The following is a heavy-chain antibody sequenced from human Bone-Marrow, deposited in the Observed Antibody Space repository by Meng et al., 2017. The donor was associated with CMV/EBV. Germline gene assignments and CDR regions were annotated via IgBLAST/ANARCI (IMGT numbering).Heavy chain of an antibody. V-gene: IGHV3-53*01. D-gene: IGHD6-6*01. CDR2: IYSGGST. Sequence: VPLGGAGGGLSQPGGSLRLSCAASGFTVSSNYMSWVRQAPGKGLEWVSVIYSGGSTYYADSVKGRFTISRDNSKNTLYLQMNSLRAEDTAVYYCARDSSSSLDYWGQGTLVTVSS. J-gene: IGHJ4*02. CDR3: ARDSSSSLDY. CDR1: GFTVSSNY.